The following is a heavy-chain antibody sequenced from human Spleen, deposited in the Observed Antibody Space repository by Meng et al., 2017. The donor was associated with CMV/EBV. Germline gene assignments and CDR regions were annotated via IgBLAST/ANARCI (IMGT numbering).Heavy chain of an antibody. CDR2: ISSSSADI. J-gene: IGHJ4*02. CDR3: ASGFYYFDY. Sequence: GESLKISCAASGFTLNSHYMNWVRQAPGKGLEWVSSISSSSADIYHADSVKGRFTISRDNAKNSLYLQMNSLRAEDTAVYYCASGFYYFDYWGQGTLVTVSS. V-gene: IGHV3-21*01. CDR1: GFTLNSHY.